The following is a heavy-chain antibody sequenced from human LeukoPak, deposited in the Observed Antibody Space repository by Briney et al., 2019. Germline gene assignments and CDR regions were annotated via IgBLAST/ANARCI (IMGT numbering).Heavy chain of an antibody. V-gene: IGHV3-49*04. CDR3: TREEYDIDTSGYYYVDY. J-gene: IGHJ4*02. D-gene: IGHD3-22*01. CDR1: GFNFGDYA. Sequence: GRSLRLSCATSGFNFGDYAMSWVRQAPGKGLEWVGFIRSKADGGTTKYAASLKGRFTISRDDSKGIAYLQMNSLKSEDTAVYFCTREEYDIDTSGYYYVDYWGQGTLVTVSS. CDR2: IRSKADGGTT.